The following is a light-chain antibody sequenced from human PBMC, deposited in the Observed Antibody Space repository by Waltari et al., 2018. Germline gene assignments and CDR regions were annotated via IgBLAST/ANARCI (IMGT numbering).Light chain of an antibody. CDR2: KAS. CDR3: QQYNNWPTFT. J-gene: IGKJ2*01. Sequence: EIVMTQFPATLSVSPGERATLSCRASQSVGSNLAWYQQKPGQAPRLLMYKASTRAAGFSDRFSGNGSGTEFTLTISSLQSEDFAVYYCQQYNNWPTFTFGQGTKLDIK. CDR1: QSVGSN. V-gene: IGKV3-15*01.